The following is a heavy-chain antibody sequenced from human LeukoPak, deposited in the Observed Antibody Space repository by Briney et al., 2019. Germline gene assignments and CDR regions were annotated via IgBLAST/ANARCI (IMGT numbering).Heavy chain of an antibody. CDR2: IYTSGST. Sequence: SETLSLTCTVSGGSISSYYWSWIRQPAGKGLEWIGRIYTSGSTNYNPSLKSRVTISVDTSKNQFSLKLSSVTAADTAVYYCARGGICRSTSCFRYYYYYGMDVWGQGTTVTVSS. CDR3: ARGGICRSTSCFRYYYYYGMDV. CDR1: GGSISSYY. V-gene: IGHV4-4*07. J-gene: IGHJ6*02. D-gene: IGHD2-2*01.